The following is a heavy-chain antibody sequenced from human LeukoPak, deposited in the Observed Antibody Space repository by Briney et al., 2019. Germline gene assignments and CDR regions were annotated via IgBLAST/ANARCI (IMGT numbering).Heavy chain of an antibody. Sequence: AASVKVSCKASGYTFTSYGISWVRQAPGQGLEWMGWISAYNGNTNYAQKLQGRVTMTTDTSTSTAYMELRSLRSDDTAVYYCAREPYYYDSSVNDYWGQGTLVTVSS. D-gene: IGHD3-22*01. V-gene: IGHV1-18*01. CDR3: AREPYYYDSSVNDY. CDR1: GYTFTSYG. J-gene: IGHJ4*02. CDR2: ISAYNGNT.